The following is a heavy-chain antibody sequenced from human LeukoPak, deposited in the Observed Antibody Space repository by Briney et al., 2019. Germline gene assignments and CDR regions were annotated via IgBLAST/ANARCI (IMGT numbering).Heavy chain of an antibody. D-gene: IGHD4-23*01. V-gene: IGHV1-2*02. Sequence: ASVKVSCKASGYTFTSYYMHWVRQAPGQGLKWMGWINPNTGGTNFAQRFQGRVTMTRDTSIRTTYMELSRLTSDDTAVYYCARDLRPASTVVIPGEFDFWAQGTLVTVSS. CDR3: ARDLRPASTVVIPGEFDF. CDR1: GYTFTSYY. J-gene: IGHJ4*02. CDR2: INPNTGGT.